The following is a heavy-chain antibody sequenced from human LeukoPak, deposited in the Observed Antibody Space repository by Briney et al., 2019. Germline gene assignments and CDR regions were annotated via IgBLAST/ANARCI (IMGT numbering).Heavy chain of an antibody. V-gene: IGHV3-48*04. D-gene: IGHD6-13*01. J-gene: IGHJ4*02. CDR2: ISSSSSSI. CDR3: ARVLRYSSSWHQADY. CDR1: GFTFSSYS. Sequence: PGGSLRLSCAASGFTFSSYSMNWVRQAPGKGLEWVSYISSSSSSIYYADSVKGRFTISRDNAKNSLYLQMSSLRAEDTAIYYCARVLRYSSSWHQADYWAREAWSPSPQ.